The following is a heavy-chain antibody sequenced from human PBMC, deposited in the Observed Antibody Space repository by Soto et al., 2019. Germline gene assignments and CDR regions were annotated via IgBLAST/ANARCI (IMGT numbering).Heavy chain of an antibody. CDR2: INAGNGNT. Sequence: ASVKVSCKASGYTFTSYAMHWVRQAPGQRLEWMGRINAGNGNTKYSQKFQGRVTITRDTSASTAYMELSSLRSEDTAVYYCARDSSSWFGHYYYMDVWGKGTTVTVSS. D-gene: IGHD6-13*01. V-gene: IGHV1-3*01. J-gene: IGHJ6*03. CDR3: ARDSSSWFGHYYYMDV. CDR1: GYTFTSYA.